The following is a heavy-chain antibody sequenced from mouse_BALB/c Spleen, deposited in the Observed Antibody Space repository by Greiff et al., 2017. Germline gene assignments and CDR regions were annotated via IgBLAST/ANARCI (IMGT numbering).Heavy chain of an antibody. CDR2: ISSGSSTI. CDR1: GFSFSSFG. V-gene: IGHV5-17*02. CDR3: ARKAYYKEDIDY. D-gene: IGHD1-1*01. Sequence: DVHLVESGGGLVQPGGSRKLSCAASGFSFSSFGMHWVRQAPEKGLEWVAYISSGSSTIYYADTVKGRFTISRDNPKNTLFLQMTSLRSEETAMYYCARKAYYKEDIDYWGQGTTLTVSA. J-gene: IGHJ2*01.